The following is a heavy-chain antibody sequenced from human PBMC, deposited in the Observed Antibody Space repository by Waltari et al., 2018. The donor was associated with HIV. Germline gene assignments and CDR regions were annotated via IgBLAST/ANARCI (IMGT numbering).Heavy chain of an antibody. CDR1: GFTFSSYG. CDR2: ISYDGSNK. CDR3: AKLHIGGVDY. D-gene: IGHD5-12*01. J-gene: IGHJ4*02. V-gene: IGHV3-30*18. Sequence: QVQLVESGGGVVQPGRSLRLSCAASGFTFSSYGMHWVRQAPGKGLEWVAVISYDGSNKYYADSVKGRFTISRDNSKNTLYLQMNSLRAEDTAVYYCAKLHIGGVDYWGQGTLVTVSS.